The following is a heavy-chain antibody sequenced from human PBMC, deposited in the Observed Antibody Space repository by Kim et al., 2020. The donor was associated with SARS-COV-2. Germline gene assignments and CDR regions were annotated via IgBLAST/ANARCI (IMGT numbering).Heavy chain of an antibody. J-gene: IGHJ3*02. CDR2: ISSSRSFI. D-gene: IGHD3-22*01. V-gene: IGHV3-21*01. CDR1: GFTFSSYS. Sequence: GGSLRLSCAASGFTFSSYSMNWVRQAPGKGLEWVSSISSSRSFIYYVDSVKGRFTISRDNAKNSLYLQMNSLRAEDTVVYYCARVLRRYYDSSGYYPDAFDIWGQGTMVTVSS. CDR3: ARVLRRYYDSSGYYPDAFDI.